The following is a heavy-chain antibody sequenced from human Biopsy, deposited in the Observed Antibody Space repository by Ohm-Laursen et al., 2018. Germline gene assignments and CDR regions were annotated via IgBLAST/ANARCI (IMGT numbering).Heavy chain of an antibody. J-gene: IGHJ4*02. Sequence: SVKVSCKASGGTFSNYAISWVRQAPGEGLEWMGGIIAVSGLVNYAPKFQGRVSITADKSTTTAYMELSNLKSEDTAVYYCATPFQYYDSWGGYPPFNHWGQGTLVTVSS. CDR2: IIAVSGLV. D-gene: IGHD3-3*01. CDR3: ATPFQYYDSWGGYPPFNH. V-gene: IGHV1-69*10. CDR1: GGTFSNYA.